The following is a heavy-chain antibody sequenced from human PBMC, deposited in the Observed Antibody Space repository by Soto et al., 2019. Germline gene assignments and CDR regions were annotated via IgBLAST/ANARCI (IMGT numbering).Heavy chain of an antibody. D-gene: IGHD3-9*01. J-gene: IGHJ6*02. CDR3: ASQDILTGSRVGTDVGYYYYGMDV. CDR1: GYTFTSYA. CDR2: INAGNGNT. Sequence: QVQLVQSGAEVKKPGASVKVSCKASGYTFTSYAMHWVRQAPGQRLEWMGWINAGNGNTKYSQKFQGRVTITRDTSASTAYMELSSLRSEDTAVYYCASQDILTGSRVGTDVGYYYYGMDVWGQGTTVTVSS. V-gene: IGHV1-3*01.